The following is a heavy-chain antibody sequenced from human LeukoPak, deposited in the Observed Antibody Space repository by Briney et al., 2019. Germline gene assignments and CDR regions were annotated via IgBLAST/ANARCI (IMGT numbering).Heavy chain of an antibody. CDR3: ARHMAT. CDR1: GFTVSDSY. V-gene: IGHV3-66*04. Sequence: GGPLRLSCAASGFTVSDSYMHWVRQAPGKGLQWVSVIDSGGTTYYADSVKGRFIISRDNSKNTLYLQMNSLRAEDTALYYCARHMATWGQGTLVTVSS. CDR2: IDSGGTT. D-gene: IGHD5-12*01. J-gene: IGHJ4*02.